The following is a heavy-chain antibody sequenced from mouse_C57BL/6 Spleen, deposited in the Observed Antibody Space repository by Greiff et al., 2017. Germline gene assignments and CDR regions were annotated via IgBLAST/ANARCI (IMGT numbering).Heavy chain of an antibody. J-gene: IGHJ4*01. V-gene: IGHV1-80*01. Sequence: QVQLQQSGAELVKPGASVKISCKASGYAFRSYWMNWVKQRPGKGLEWIGRIYPGDGDTNYNGKFKGKATLTADKSSSTAYMQLSSLTSEDSAVDFCARSGSSYENYAMDYWGQGTSVTVSS. CDR2: IYPGDGDT. CDR3: ARSGSSYENYAMDY. CDR1: GYAFRSYW. D-gene: IGHD1-1*01.